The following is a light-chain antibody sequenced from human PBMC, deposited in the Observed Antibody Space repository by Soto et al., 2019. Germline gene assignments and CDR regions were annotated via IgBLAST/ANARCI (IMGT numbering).Light chain of an antibody. V-gene: IGLV1-51*01. CDR3: GSWDSSLSAYV. J-gene: IGLJ1*01. CDR2: DDN. CDR1: SSNIGSNA. Sequence: QSVLTQPPSASGTPGQRVTFSCSGSSSNIGSNAVSWYQQLPGTAPKLLIYDDNKRPSGIPDRFSGSKSGTSATLGITGFQTGDEADYYCGSWDSSLSAYVFGTGTKVTVL.